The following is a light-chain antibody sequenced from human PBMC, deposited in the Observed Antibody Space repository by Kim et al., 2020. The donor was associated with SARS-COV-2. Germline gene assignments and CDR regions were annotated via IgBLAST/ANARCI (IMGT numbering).Light chain of an antibody. CDR1: NIGSKS. V-gene: IGLV3-21*04. CDR2: YDS. J-gene: IGLJ2*01. Sequence: SYELTQPPSVSVAPGKTARLTCGGNNIGSKSVHWYQQKPGQAPVLVIYYDSDRPSGIPERFSGSNSGNTATLTISRVEAGDEADYYCQVCDSGVVFG. CDR3: QVCDSGVV.